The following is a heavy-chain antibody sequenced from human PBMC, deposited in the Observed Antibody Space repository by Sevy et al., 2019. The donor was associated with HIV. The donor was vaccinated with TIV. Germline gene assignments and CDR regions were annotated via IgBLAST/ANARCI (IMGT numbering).Heavy chain of an antibody. V-gene: IGHV4-34*01. CDR3: ASVYYDFWRGYYPPVD. J-gene: IGHJ4*02. D-gene: IGHD3-3*01. Sequence: SETLSLTCAVYGGSFSGYYWSWIRQPPGKGLEWIGQINHSGSTNYNPSLKSRVTISLDTSRNNFSLKLSSVTAADTAVYYCASVYYDFWRGYYPPVDWAQGTLVTVSS. CDR2: INHSGST. CDR1: GGSFSGYY.